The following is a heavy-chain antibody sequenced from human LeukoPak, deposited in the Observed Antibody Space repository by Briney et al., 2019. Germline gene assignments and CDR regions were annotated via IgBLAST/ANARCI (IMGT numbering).Heavy chain of an antibody. Sequence: GGSLRLSCAASGFTFSSYAMHWVRQAPGKGLEWVAVISYDGSNKYYADSVKGRFTISRDNSKNTLYLQMNSLRAEDTAVYYCASPIVVVVAAQPAFDIWGQGTMVTVSS. CDR2: ISYDGSNK. V-gene: IGHV3-30*04. CDR3: ASPIVVVVAAQPAFDI. CDR1: GFTFSSYA. D-gene: IGHD2-15*01. J-gene: IGHJ3*02.